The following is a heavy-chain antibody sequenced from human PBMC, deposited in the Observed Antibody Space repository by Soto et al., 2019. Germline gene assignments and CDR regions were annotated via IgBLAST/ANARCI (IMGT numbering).Heavy chain of an antibody. CDR2: IYPGDSAT. CDR3: ASREIVVGPSYDY. V-gene: IGHV5-51*01. CDR1: GYSFTSYW. J-gene: IGHJ4*02. Sequence: PGESLKISCKGSGYSFTSYWIGWVRQMPGTGLPWMGIIYPGDSATRYSPPFQGEVTISADKSISTAYLQWSSLKASDTAMYYCASREIVVGPSYDYWGQGTLVTVSS. D-gene: IGHD3-22*01.